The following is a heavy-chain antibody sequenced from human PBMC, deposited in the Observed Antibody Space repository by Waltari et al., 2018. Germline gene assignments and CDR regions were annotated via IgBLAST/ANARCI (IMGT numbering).Heavy chain of an antibody. J-gene: IGHJ6*02. CDR2: MSPNSGNT. D-gene: IGHD2-2*01. CDR1: GYTFTSYD. Sequence: QVQLVQSGAEVKKPGASVKVSCKASGYTFTSYDINWVRQATGQGLEWMGWMSPNSGNTGYAQKFQGRVTMTRNTSRSTAYMELSSLRSEDTAVYYCARGYCSSTSCPLNYYYYGMDVWGQGTTVTVSS. CDR3: ARGYCSSTSCPLNYYYYGMDV. V-gene: IGHV1-8*01.